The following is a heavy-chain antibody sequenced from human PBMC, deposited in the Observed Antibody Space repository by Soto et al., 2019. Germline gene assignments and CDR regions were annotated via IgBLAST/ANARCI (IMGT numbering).Heavy chain of an antibody. V-gene: IGHV3-21*01. Sequence: GGSLRLSCAASGFTFSSYSMNWVRQAPGKGLEWVSSISSSSSYIYYADSVKGRFTISRDNAKNSLYLQMNSLRAEDTAVYYCARGRIAVDHREAFDIWGQGTMVTVSS. CDR3: ARGRIAVDHREAFDI. CDR1: GFTFSSYS. CDR2: ISSSSSYI. J-gene: IGHJ3*02. D-gene: IGHD6-19*01.